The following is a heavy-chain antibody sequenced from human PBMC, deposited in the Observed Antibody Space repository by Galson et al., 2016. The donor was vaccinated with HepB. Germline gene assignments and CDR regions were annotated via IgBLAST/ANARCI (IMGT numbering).Heavy chain of an antibody. J-gene: IGHJ4*02. CDR2: ISNGGSYK. CDR3: TKRCMTNTCHNADDF. V-gene: IGHV3-30*14. Sequence: SLRLSCAASGFTFSSNAMHWVRQAPGKGLEWVAVISNGGSYKDYADSVKGRFTISRDDSKSTLYLRMDSLRVEDTATYHCTKRCMTNTCHNADDFWGQGTLVTVSS. D-gene: IGHD2-8*01. CDR1: GFTFSSNA.